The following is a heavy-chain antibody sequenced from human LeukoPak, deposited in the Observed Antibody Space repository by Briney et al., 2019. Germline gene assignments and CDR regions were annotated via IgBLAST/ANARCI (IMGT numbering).Heavy chain of an antibody. CDR3: ASDTNYDYVWGSHRYTRNRFDY. J-gene: IGHJ4*02. V-gene: IGHV4-39*01. Sequence: PSETLSLPCTVSGGSLSSSSYYWGWIRQPPGKGVEWIGRIYYSWSTYYNPSLKSRVTISVDTSKNQFSLKLSSVTAADTAVYYCASDTNYDYVWGSHRYTRNRFDYWGQGTLVTVSS. D-gene: IGHD3-16*02. CDR2: IYYSWST. CDR1: GGSLSSSSYY.